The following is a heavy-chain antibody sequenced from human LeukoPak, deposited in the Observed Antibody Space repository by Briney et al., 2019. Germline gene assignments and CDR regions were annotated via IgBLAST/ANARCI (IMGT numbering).Heavy chain of an antibody. CDR1: GFTFSYYA. D-gene: IGHD2/OR15-2a*01. CDR2: LSGSGRST. V-gene: IGHV3-23*01. Sequence: GGSLRLSCAASGFTFSYYAMSWVRQSPGRGLEWVSALSGSGRSTYYADSVKGRFTISRDNSKNTLHLQMNSLRAEDTAVYYCARSTAGNIDYWGQGTLVTVSS. J-gene: IGHJ4*02. CDR3: ARSTAGNIDY.